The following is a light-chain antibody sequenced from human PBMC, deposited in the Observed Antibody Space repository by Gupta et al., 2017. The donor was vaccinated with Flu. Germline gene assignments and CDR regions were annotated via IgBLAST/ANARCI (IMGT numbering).Light chain of an antibody. CDR1: SSEGGGYDY. CDR2: GVR. J-gene: IGLJ2*01. Sequence: TGTSSEGGGYDYVYWDQKHSGKAPKLILFGVRCRNGEMADRVSGSKSANTAALTISGRRAEDEAFYYCSSQTSTNTVVVFGGGTKLTVL. V-gene: IGLV2-14*01. CDR3: SSQTSTNTVVV.